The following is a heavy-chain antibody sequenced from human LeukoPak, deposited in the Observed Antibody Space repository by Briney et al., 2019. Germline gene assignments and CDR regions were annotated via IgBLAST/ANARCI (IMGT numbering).Heavy chain of an antibody. CDR2: INHSGST. D-gene: IGHD2-2*01. J-gene: IGHJ4*02. CDR1: GGSFSGYY. Sequence: PSETLSLTCAVYGGSFSGYYWSWIRHPPGKGLDWIGEINHSGSTNYNPSLKSRVTISVDTSKNQFSLKLSSVTAADTAVYYCARGPRGDIVVVPAATKYYFDYWGQGTLVTVSS. V-gene: IGHV4-34*01. CDR3: ARGPRGDIVVVPAATKYYFDY.